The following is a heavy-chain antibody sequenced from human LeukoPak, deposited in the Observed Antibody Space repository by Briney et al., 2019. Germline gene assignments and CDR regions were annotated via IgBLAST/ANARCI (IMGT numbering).Heavy chain of an antibody. Sequence: PGGSLRLSRAASGFTFSSYAMSWVRQAPGKGLEWVSAISGSGGSTYYADSVKGRFTISRDNSKNTLYLQMNSLRAEDTAVYYCARGSSWYVDFQHWGQGTLVTVSS. J-gene: IGHJ1*01. CDR2: ISGSGGST. CDR1: GFTFSSYA. CDR3: ARGSSWYVDFQH. V-gene: IGHV3-23*01. D-gene: IGHD6-13*01.